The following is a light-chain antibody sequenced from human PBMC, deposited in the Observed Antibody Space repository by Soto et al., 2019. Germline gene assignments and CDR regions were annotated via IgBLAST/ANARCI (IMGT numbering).Light chain of an antibody. Sequence: YELTRPPSVSVAPGQTARITCGGDKIGSKSVHWYQQRPGQAPVLVVYDDADRPSGIPERFSGSNSGNTATLTITRVEAGDEADYYCHVWDNSDLSLFGGGTKVTVL. CDR2: DDA. V-gene: IGLV3-21*02. J-gene: IGLJ2*01. CDR3: HVWDNSDLSL. CDR1: KIGSKS.